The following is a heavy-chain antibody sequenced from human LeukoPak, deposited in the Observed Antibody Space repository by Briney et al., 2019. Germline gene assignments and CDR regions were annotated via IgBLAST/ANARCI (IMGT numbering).Heavy chain of an antibody. CDR2: ISWDSGNT. CDR3: AKGPGAAVAERYIQH. J-gene: IGHJ1*01. D-gene: IGHD6-19*01. CDR1: GFTLNDYA. Sequence: GGSLRLSCAASGFTLNDYAMHWVRQAPGKGLEWVSLISWDSGNTYYSDSVKGRFTISRDNSKNSLSLQMNSLRAEDTALYYCAKGPGAAVAERYIQHWGQGTLVTVSS. V-gene: IGHV3-43D*03.